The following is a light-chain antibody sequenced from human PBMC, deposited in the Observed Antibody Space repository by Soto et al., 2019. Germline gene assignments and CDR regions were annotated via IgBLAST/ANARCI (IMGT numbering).Light chain of an antibody. CDR2: DAS. J-gene: IGKJ1*01. CDR3: QQRSNWPVT. V-gene: IGKV3-11*01. CDR1: QSVNSY. Sequence: EIVLTQSPGTLSLSPGERATLFCRASQSVNSYLAWYQQKPGQAPRLLIYDASTRATGISARFSGSGSGTDFTLTISSLEPEDFAMYYCQQRSNWPVTFGQGPKVEV.